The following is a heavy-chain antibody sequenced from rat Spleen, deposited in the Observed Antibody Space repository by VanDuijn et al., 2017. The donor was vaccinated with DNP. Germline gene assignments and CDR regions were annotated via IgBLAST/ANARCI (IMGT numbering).Heavy chain of an antibody. Sequence: EVQLVESGGGLVQPGRSLKLSCAASGFTFSNYDMAWVRQAPTKGLEWVASISTSGGSTYYRDSVKGRFTVSRDNAKSTLYLQMDSLRSEDTATYYCATQTLNSYWGQGVMVTVSS. D-gene: IGHD1-11*01. V-gene: IGHV5-25*01. CDR1: GFTFSNYD. CDR2: ISTSGGST. J-gene: IGHJ2*01. CDR3: ATQTLNSY.